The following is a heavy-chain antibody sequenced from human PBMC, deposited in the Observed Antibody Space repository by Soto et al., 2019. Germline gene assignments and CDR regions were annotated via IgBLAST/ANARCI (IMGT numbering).Heavy chain of an antibody. CDR1: GFTFDDYA. D-gene: IGHD3-3*01. CDR2: ISWNRGSI. CDR3: AKDSVDGVVISGAGAFDI. Sequence: EVQLVESGGGLVQPGRSLRLSCAASGFTFDDYAMHWVRQAPGKGLAWVSGISWNRGSIGYADSVKGRFTISRDNANNSLYLQMNSLRAEDTALYYCAKDSVDGVVISGAGAFDIWGQGTMVTVSS. V-gene: IGHV3-9*01. J-gene: IGHJ3*02.